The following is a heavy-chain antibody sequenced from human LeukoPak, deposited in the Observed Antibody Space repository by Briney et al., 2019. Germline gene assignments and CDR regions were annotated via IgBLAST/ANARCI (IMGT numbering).Heavy chain of an antibody. CDR3: AKDYGYSGYGTFDY. Sequence: PGGSPRLSCAGSGFTFDDYAMHWVRQAPGKGLEWVSGISWNSGGIGYADSVKGRFTISRDNAKNSLYLQMNSLRAEDTALYYCAKDYGYSGYGTFDYWGQGTLVTVSS. J-gene: IGHJ4*02. CDR2: ISWNSGGI. CDR1: GFTFDDYA. V-gene: IGHV3-9*01. D-gene: IGHD5-12*01.